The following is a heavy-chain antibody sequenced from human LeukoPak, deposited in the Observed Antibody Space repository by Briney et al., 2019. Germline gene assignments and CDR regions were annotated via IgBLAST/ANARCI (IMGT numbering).Heavy chain of an antibody. J-gene: IGHJ4*02. CDR1: GASFNSDGQY. CDR3: SRGLDSRKLGS. CDR2: IHPSGML. Sequence: SQTLSFTCTVSGASFNSDGQYWNWNRLSPGKGLEWIGSIHPSGMLYNNPSLESRVTMSRDTSKNQFSLHLNPATAADPAVYFCSRGLDSRKLGSWGQGILVTVSS. D-gene: IGHD3-22*01. V-gene: IGHV4-31*03.